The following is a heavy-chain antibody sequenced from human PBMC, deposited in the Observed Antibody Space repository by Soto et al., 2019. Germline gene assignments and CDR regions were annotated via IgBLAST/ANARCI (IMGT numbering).Heavy chain of an antibody. CDR2: ISYDGSNK. CDR1: GFSFSSYG. D-gene: IGHD3-10*01. J-gene: IGHJ4*02. CDR3: GGGYYFGDY. Sequence: QVQLVESGGGVVQPGRSLRLSCAASGFSFSSYGMLWVRQAPGKGLEWVATISYDGSNKYYADSVKGRFTISRDNSKNTLYVQMKNLRADDTAVYYCGGGYYFGDYWGQGTLVTVSS. V-gene: IGHV3-30*03.